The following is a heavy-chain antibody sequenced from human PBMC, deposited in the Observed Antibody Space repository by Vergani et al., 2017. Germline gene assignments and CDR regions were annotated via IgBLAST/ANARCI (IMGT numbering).Heavy chain of an antibody. CDR2: ISWNSGSI. CDR1: GFTFDDYA. J-gene: IGHJ4*02. D-gene: IGHD3-10*01. CDR3: AREGYYGSGIFDY. V-gene: IGHV3-9*01. Sequence: EVQLVESGGGLVQPGRSLRLSCAASGFTFDDYAMHWVRQAPGKGLEWVSGISWNSGSIGYADSVKGRFTISRDNAKNSLYLQMNSLRAEDTALYYCAREGYYGSGIFDYWGQGTLVTVSS.